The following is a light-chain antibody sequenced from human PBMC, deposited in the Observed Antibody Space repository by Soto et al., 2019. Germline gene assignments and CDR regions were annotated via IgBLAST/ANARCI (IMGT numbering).Light chain of an antibody. J-gene: IGLJ1*01. CDR1: SSNIGSSS. CDR3: AAWDVSLNGIYV. V-gene: IGLV1-44*01. Sequence: QSVLTQPPSASGTPRQRVTLSCSGSSSNIGSSSVNWNQQLPGTAPKLLIYNNNQWPSGVPDRFSGSKSGTAATLAISGLQSEDDADYYCAAWDVSLNGIYVFGTGTELTVL. CDR2: NNN.